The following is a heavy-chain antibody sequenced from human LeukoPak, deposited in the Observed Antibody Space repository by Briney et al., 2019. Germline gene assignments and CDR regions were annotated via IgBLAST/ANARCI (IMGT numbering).Heavy chain of an antibody. D-gene: IGHD3-10*01. Sequence: PGGSLRLSCAPSVYTFKNYAMRGAPGARGGGVEGVSDMCGSGGSTYYADSVQGRFTISRHNSRYTVYLQMNNLRAEDTAVYYCAKDQNSGSGSYSNFDYWGQGTLVTVSS. CDR3: AKDQNSGSGSYSNFDY. CDR1: VYTFKNYA. J-gene: IGHJ4*02. V-gene: IGHV3-23*01. CDR2: MCGSGGST.